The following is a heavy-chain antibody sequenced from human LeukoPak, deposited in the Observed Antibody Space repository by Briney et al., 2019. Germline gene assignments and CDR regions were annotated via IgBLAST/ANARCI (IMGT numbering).Heavy chain of an antibody. J-gene: IGHJ4*02. CDR3: AKGSLGSWYYFDY. CDR1: GITLSNYG. D-gene: IGHD6-13*01. Sequence: PGGSLRPSCAVSGITLSNYGMSWVRQAPGKGPEWVSTFGRSGSDTYYSDSVKGRFTIFRDNSKNTLYLQMNSLRDEDTAVYYCAKGSLGSWYYFDYWGQGTLVTVSS. CDR2: FGRSGSDT. V-gene: IGHV3-23*01.